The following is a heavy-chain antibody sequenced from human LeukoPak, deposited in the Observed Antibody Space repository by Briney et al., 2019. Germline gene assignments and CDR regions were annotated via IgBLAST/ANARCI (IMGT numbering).Heavy chain of an antibody. J-gene: IGHJ4*02. CDR1: GFTFSSYS. V-gene: IGHV3-21*01. CDR2: ISSSSSYI. D-gene: IGHD3-9*01. CDR3: ARDHLYDILTGYFDY. Sequence: GSLRLSCAASGFTFSSYSMNWVRQAPGRGLEWVSSISSSSSYIYYADSVKGRFTISRDNAKNSLYLQMNSLRAEDTAVYYCARDHLYDILTGYFDYWGQGTLVTVSS.